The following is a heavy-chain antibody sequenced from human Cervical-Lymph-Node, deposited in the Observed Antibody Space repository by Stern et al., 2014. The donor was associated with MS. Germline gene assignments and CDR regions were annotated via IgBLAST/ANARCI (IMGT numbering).Heavy chain of an antibody. Sequence: QVQLVQSGAEVKKPGASVKVSCKASGYTFSTYYIHWVRQAPGQGLEWMGIINPSGGDTTYAQKFQGRVTMTRDTSTSTVYMELRSLRSEDTAVYYCARETIVGRAFDIWGQGTMVTVSS. CDR1: GYTFSTYY. V-gene: IGHV1-46*03. CDR3: ARETIVGRAFDI. CDR2: INPSGGDT. J-gene: IGHJ3*02. D-gene: IGHD3-22*01.